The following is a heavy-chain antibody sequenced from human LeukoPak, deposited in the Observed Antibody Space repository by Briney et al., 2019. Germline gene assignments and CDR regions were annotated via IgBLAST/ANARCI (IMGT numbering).Heavy chain of an antibody. D-gene: IGHD4-17*01. V-gene: IGHV1-18*01. J-gene: IGHJ4*02. CDR2: IIAYNGNT. CDR1: GYTFTSYG. Sequence: ASVKVSCKASGYTFTSYGISWVRQAPGQGLEWMGWIIAYNGNTNYAQKLQGRVTMTTDTSTSTAYMELRSLRSDDTAVYYCARLSGIYGDYEIDYWGQGTLVTVPS. CDR3: ARLSGIYGDYEIDY.